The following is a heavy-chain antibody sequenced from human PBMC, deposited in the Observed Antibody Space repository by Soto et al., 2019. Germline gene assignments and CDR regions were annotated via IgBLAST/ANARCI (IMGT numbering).Heavy chain of an antibody. CDR2: IYYSGST. J-gene: IGHJ6*03. D-gene: IGHD6-6*01. Sequence: SETLSLTCTGSGGSVSSGSYYWSWIRQPPGKGLEWIGYIYYSGSTNYNPSLKSRVTISIATSKNQFSLKLSSVTAADTAVYYCARGRKMSIADPPYCYYMDVWGKGTTVTVSS. CDR1: GGSVSSGSYY. CDR3: ARGRKMSIADPPYCYYMDV. V-gene: IGHV4-61*01.